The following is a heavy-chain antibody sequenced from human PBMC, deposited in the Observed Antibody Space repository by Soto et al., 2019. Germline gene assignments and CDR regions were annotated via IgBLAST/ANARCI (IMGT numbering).Heavy chain of an antibody. Sequence: GESLNISCKGSGYTFSNYWIGWVRQMPGKGLEWMGIIYPGDSDTRYSPSFQGQVTISADKSISTAYLQWGSLQASDTAMYYCARHVNYYGSGSYYIDYWGQGTLVTVSS. V-gene: IGHV5-51*01. CDR3: ARHVNYYGSGSYYIDY. CDR1: GYTFSNYW. D-gene: IGHD3-10*01. J-gene: IGHJ4*02. CDR2: IYPGDSDT.